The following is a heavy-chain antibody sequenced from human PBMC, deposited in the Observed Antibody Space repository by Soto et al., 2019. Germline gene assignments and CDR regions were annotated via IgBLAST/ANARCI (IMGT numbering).Heavy chain of an antibody. V-gene: IGHV3-30*18. D-gene: IGHD2-2*03. CDR3: AKDFNGWILQSLAFDI. Sequence: GGSLRLSCAASGFTFSSYGMHWVRQAPGKGLEWVAVISYDGSNKYYADSVKGRFTISRDNSKNTLYLQMNSLRAEDTAVYYCAKDFNGWILQSLAFDIWGQGTMVTVSS. CDR2: ISYDGSNK. CDR1: GFTFSSYG. J-gene: IGHJ3*02.